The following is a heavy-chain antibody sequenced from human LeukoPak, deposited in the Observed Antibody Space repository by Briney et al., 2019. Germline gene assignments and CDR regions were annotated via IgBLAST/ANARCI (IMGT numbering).Heavy chain of an antibody. Sequence: ASVKVSCKVSGYTLSELSMHWVRQAPGKGLEWMGGFDPEDGETIYAQKFQGRVTMTEDTSTDTAYMELSSLRSEDTAVYYCATGGGYSGSYYDLLGAFDIWGQGTMVTVSS. CDR2: FDPEDGET. CDR3: ATGGGYSGSYYDLLGAFDI. CDR1: GYTLSELS. J-gene: IGHJ3*02. D-gene: IGHD1-26*01. V-gene: IGHV1-24*01.